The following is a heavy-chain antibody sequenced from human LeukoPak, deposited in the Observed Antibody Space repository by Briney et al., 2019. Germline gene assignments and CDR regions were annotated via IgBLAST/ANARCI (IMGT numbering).Heavy chain of an antibody. CDR3: ARGRYNDYGLDY. CDR1: GGSISSYY. D-gene: IGHD4-17*01. V-gene: IGHV4-59*01. Sequence: SETLSLTCTVSGGSISSYYWSWIRQPPGKDLEWIGYLYYSGSTNYNPSFKSRVTMSVDTSKNQFSLKLNSMTAADTAVYFCARGRYNDYGLDYWGQGTLVPVSS. J-gene: IGHJ4*02. CDR2: LYYSGST.